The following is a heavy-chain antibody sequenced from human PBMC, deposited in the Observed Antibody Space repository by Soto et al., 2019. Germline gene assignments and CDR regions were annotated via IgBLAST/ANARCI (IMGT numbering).Heavy chain of an antibody. V-gene: IGHV1-46*03. J-gene: IGHJ4*02. Sequence: QVQLVQSGAEVKKPEASVKLSCQASKYTFTDYFIHWVRQAPGQGLEWMGLINHGGTTTTYAQKLQGRLTIIRDSSTRTAYMELSSLRSEDTAVYYCIGEECGMRYFDDWGQGTLVSVSS. CDR2: INHGGTTT. CDR1: KYTFTDYF. CDR3: IGEECGMRYFDD.